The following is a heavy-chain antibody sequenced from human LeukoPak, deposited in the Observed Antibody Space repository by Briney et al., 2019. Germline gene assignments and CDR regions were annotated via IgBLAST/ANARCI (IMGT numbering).Heavy chain of an antibody. V-gene: IGHV3-23*01. Sequence: GGSLRLSCAASGFIFSSYATSWVRQTPGKGLEWVSVIGGSGTSTYYADSVKGRFTISRDNSKNMLYLQMNSLRVEDTAIYYCAKVSVVAGRNAFDIWGQGTMVTVSS. CDR2: IGGSGTST. CDR3: AKVSVVAGRNAFDI. D-gene: IGHD3-22*01. CDR1: GFIFSSYA. J-gene: IGHJ3*02.